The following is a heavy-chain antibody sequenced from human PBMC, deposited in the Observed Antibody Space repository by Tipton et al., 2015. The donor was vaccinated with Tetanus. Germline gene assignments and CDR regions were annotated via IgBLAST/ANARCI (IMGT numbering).Heavy chain of an antibody. CDR1: GGSISSYY. V-gene: IGHV4-59*01. Sequence: TLSLTCTVSGGSISSYYWGWIRQPPGKGLEWVGFIYHSWSTNYNPSLKSRTTISVDTSKNQFSLKLSSVTAADTAVYYCARELIDCFDTSFYRVWSCPWGQRTLVPVSP. CDR2: IYHSWST. J-gene: IGHJ5*02. CDR3: ARELIDCFDTSFYRVWSCP. D-gene: IGHD2-2*01.